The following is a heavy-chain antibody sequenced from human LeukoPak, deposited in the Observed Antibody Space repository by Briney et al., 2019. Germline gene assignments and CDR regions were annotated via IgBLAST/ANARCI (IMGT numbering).Heavy chain of an antibody. J-gene: IGHJ4*02. CDR3: AGYGGFSK. D-gene: IGHD4-23*01. CDR1: GFTVSGNH. CDR2: IYNTGTT. Sequence: GGSLRLSCAVSGFTVSGNHVTWVRQAPGKGLAWVSTIYNTGTTNYADSVKGRFTISRDSSKNTVYLQMNSLRAEDMAIYYCAGYGGFSKWGQGTHVTVSS. V-gene: IGHV3-53*01.